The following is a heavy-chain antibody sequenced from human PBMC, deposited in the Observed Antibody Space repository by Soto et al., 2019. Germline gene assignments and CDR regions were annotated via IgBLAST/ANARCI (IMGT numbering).Heavy chain of an antibody. CDR2: ISSSSTYI. D-gene: IGHD3-10*01. Sequence: EVQLVESGGGLVKPGGYLRLSCAASGFTLSSYSMNWVRQAPGKGLEWVSSISSSSTYIYYADSVKGRFTISRDNAKNSLYLQMNSLRAEDTAVYYCARPYGSGSYPTVWGQGTLVTVSS. CDR1: GFTLSSYS. V-gene: IGHV3-21*01. J-gene: IGHJ4*02. CDR3: ARPYGSGSYPTV.